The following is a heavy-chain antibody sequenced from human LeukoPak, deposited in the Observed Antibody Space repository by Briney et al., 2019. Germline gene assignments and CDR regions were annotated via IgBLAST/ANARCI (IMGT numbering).Heavy chain of an antibody. CDR2: ISYDGSNK. V-gene: IGHV3-30*18. CDR3: AEPEYYYDSSGYQKYYFDY. J-gene: IGHJ4*02. CDR1: GFTFSSYG. Sequence: GGSLRLSCAASGFTFSSYGMHWVRQAPGKGLEWVAVISYDGSNKYYADSVKGRFTISRDNSKNTLYLQMNSLRAEDTAVYYCAEPEYYYDSSGYQKYYFDYWGQGTLVTVSS. D-gene: IGHD3-22*01.